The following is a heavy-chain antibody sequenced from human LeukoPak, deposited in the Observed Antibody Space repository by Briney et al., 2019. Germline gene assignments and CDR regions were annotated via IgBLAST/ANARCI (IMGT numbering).Heavy chain of an antibody. CDR3: ARYYLAVADH. CDR2: IYTRGST. CDR1: GGSISSKY. V-gene: IGHV4-4*07. J-gene: IGHJ4*02. D-gene: IGHD6-19*01. Sequence: SETLSLTCTVPGGSISSKYWSWIRQPAGRGLGWIGRIYTRGSTNYNPSLKRRVTMSVDTSKNQFSLKLSSVTAADTAVYYCARYYLAVADHWGQGTLVTVSS.